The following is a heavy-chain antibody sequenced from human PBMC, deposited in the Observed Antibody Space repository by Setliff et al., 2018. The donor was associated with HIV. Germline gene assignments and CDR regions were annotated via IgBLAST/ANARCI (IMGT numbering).Heavy chain of an antibody. CDR3: ARDGGYSYGIGGITYYFDY. CDR2: VNPNSGGT. CDR1: GYTFTAYY. V-gene: IGHV1-2*06. D-gene: IGHD5-18*01. Sequence: ASVKVSCKASGYTFTAYYMNWVRQAPGQGLEWMGRVNPNSGGTNYAQKFQGRVTMTRDTSISTAYMELRSLRSDDTAVYYCARDGGYSYGIGGITYYFDYWGQGTLVTVSS. J-gene: IGHJ4*02.